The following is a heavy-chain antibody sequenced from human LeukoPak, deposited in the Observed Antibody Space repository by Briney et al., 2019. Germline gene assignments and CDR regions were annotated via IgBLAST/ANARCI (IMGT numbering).Heavy chain of an antibody. D-gene: IGHD1-26*01. CDR3: AKGILVGATGYSFDY. CDR2: IYDSGST. J-gene: IGHJ4*02. CDR1: GGSVSSGRYY. V-gene: IGHV4-61*01. Sequence: SETLSLTCTVSGGSVSSGRYYWTWIRQPPGKGLEWIGYIYDSGSTNYNPSLKSRVTISIDTSKNQFSLKLNSVTAADTAVYYCAKGILVGATGYSFDYWGQGTLVTVSA.